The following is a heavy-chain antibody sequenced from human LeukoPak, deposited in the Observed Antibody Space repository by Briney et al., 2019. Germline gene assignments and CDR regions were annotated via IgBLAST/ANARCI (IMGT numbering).Heavy chain of an antibody. Sequence: NLGESLKISCKGSGYSFTGYWIGWVRQMPRKGLEWMGLIYPGDSDTRYSPSFQGHVTISADKSISTAYLQWSSLKASDTAMYYCARQRCSSTSCYTRWFDPWGQGTLVTVSS. CDR1: GYSFTGYW. J-gene: IGHJ5*02. CDR2: IYPGDSDT. D-gene: IGHD2-2*02. V-gene: IGHV5-51*01. CDR3: ARQRCSSTSCYTRWFDP.